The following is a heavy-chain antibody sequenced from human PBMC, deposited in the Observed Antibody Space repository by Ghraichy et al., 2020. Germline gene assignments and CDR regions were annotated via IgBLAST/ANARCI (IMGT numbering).Heavy chain of an antibody. CDR1: GFTFSSYG. Sequence: GESLNISCAASGFTFSSYGMHWVRQAPGKGLGWVAVISYDGTNKYYADSVKGRFTISRDNSKNTLYLQMNSLRAEDTAVYYCAKDVHYYSDSRELDYWGQGTLVTVSS. CDR3: AKDVHYYSDSRELDY. J-gene: IGHJ4*02. D-gene: IGHD3-22*01. V-gene: IGHV3-30*18. CDR2: ISYDGTNK.